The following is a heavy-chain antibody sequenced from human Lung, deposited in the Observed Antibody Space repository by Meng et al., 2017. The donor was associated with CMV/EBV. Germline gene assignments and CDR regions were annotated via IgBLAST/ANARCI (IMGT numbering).Heavy chain of an antibody. CDR3: ARQLYCSSTSCYTSAFDI. V-gene: IGHV5-51*01. Sequence: SXKGSGYSFTSYWIGWVRLMPGKGLEWMGIIYPGDSDTRYSPSFQGQVTISADKSISTAYLQWSSLKASDTAMYYCARQLYCSSTSCYTSAFDIWXQGXMVTVSS. CDR1: GYSFTSYW. CDR2: IYPGDSDT. D-gene: IGHD2-2*01. J-gene: IGHJ3*02.